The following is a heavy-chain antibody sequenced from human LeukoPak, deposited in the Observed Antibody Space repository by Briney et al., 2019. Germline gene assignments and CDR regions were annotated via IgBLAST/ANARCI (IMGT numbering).Heavy chain of an antibody. CDR3: ARGDSSGYRTLDY. CDR2: ISYDGSNK. V-gene: IGHV3-30-3*01. J-gene: IGHJ4*02. D-gene: IGHD3-22*01. Sequence: GGSLRLSCAASGNYWMHWVRQAPGKGLEWVAVISYDGSNKYHADSVKGRFTISRDNSKNTLYLQMNSLRAEDTAVYYCARGDSSGYRTLDYWGQGTLVTVSS. CDR1: GNYW.